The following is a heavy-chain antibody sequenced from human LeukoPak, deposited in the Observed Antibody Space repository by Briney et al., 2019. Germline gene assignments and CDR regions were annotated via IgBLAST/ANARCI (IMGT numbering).Heavy chain of an antibody. CDR3: ARGKFYFDY. J-gene: IGHJ4*02. CDR2: IYYSGST. V-gene: IGHV4-59*02. CDR1: AGSVSTYY. Sequence: SETLSLTCTVSAGSVSTYYWSWIRQPPGKGLEWVGYIYYSGSTNYNPSLKSRVTISVDTSKKQFSLKLSSVTAADTDVYYCARGKFYFDYWGQGILVTVSS. D-gene: IGHD3-10*01.